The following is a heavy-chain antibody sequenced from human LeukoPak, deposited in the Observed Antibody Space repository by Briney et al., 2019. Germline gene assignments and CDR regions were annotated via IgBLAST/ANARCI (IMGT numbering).Heavy chain of an antibody. D-gene: IGHD6-13*01. Sequence: SETLSLTCTVSGCSISRDYWSWIRQPPGKGLEWIGYIYYTGSTNYNPSLKSQVTISVDTSKNQFSLKLSSVTAADTAVYYCARDRPGGSSLDYWGQGTLVTVSS. CDR3: ARDRPGGSSLDY. J-gene: IGHJ4*02. V-gene: IGHV4-59*01. CDR2: IYYTGST. CDR1: GCSISRDY.